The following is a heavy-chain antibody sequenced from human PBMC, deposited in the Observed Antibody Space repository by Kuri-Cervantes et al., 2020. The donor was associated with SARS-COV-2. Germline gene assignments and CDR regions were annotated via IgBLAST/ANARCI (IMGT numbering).Heavy chain of an antibody. V-gene: IGHV3-33*01. Sequence: GGSLRLSCAASGFTFSSYGMHWVRRAPGKGLEWVAVIWYDGSNKYYADSVKGRFTISRDNSKNTLYLQMNSLRAEDTAVYYCARATPYYYDSSGYKGYFDYWGQGTLVTVSS. D-gene: IGHD3-22*01. CDR2: IWYDGSNK. CDR1: GFTFSSYG. J-gene: IGHJ4*02. CDR3: ARATPYYYDSSGYKGYFDY.